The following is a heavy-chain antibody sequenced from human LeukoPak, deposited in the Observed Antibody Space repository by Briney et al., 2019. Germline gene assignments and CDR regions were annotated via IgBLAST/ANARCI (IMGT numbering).Heavy chain of an antibody. Sequence: ASVKVSCRASGFSLIVYYMHWVRQAPGQGLEWMGWNDPKSGGTSSAQSFQGRLTMTSDTSISTVYMELSGLRSDDTATYYCARGPVWGLDYWGLGTLVTVSS. J-gene: IGHJ4*02. V-gene: IGHV1-2*02. CDR3: ARGPVWGLDY. CDR1: GFSLIVYY. D-gene: IGHD7-27*01. CDR2: NDPKSGGT.